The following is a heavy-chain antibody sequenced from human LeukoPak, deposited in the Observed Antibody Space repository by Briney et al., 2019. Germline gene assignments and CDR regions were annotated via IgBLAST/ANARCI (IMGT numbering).Heavy chain of an antibody. Sequence: PSETLSLTCGVAGYSISSDYYWGWIRQPPGKGLEWIGEINHSGSTNYNPSLKSRVTISVDTSKNQFSLKLSSVTAADTAVYYCARARRDYDFWSGYCPYYMDVWGKGTTVTVSS. CDR1: GYSISSDYY. V-gene: IGHV4-38-2*01. CDR3: ARARRDYDFWSGYCPYYMDV. CDR2: INHSGST. D-gene: IGHD3-3*01. J-gene: IGHJ6*03.